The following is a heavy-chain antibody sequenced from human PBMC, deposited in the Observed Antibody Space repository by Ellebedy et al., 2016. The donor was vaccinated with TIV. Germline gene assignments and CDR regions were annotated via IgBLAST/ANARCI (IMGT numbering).Heavy chain of an antibody. Sequence: PGGSLRLSCAASGLTFSSHAMSWVLPAPGKGLEWVSYISGSGGNTYYADSVKGRFTISRDNSKDTLYLQVNSLRAEDTAVYYCARDPVGVGPAFDIWGQGTMVTVSS. D-gene: IGHD4-23*01. V-gene: IGHV3-23*01. J-gene: IGHJ3*02. CDR3: ARDPVGVGPAFDI. CDR1: GLTFSSHA. CDR2: ISGSGGNT.